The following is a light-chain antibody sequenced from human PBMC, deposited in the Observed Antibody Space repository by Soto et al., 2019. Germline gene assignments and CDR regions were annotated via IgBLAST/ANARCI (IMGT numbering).Light chain of an antibody. V-gene: IGLV2-8*01. CDR3: SSYGGNNNLI. J-gene: IGLJ2*01. CDR1: SSDVGGYTY. CDR2: EVT. Sequence: QSALTQPPSASGSPGQSVTISCTGTSSDVGGYTYVSWYQQYHGKAPKLMIYEVTKRPSGVPDRFSGSKSGNTASLTVSGLQAEDEADYYCSSYGGNNNLIFGGGTKLTVL.